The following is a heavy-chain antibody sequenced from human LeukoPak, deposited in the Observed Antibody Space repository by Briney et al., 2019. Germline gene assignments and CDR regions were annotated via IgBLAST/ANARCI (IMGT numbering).Heavy chain of an antibody. V-gene: IGHV4-31*03. J-gene: IGHJ5*02. CDR2: IYYSGST. Sequence: SETLSLTCTVSGGSISSGGYYWSWIRQHPGKGLEWIGYIYYSGSTYYIPSLKSRVTISVDTSKNQFSLKLSSVTAADTAVYYCAAQDVNWFDPWGQGTLVTVSS. CDR3: AAQDVNWFDP. CDR1: GGSISSGGYY. D-gene: IGHD2-15*01.